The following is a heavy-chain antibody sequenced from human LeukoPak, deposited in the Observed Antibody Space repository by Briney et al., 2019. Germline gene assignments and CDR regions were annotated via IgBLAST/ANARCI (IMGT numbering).Heavy chain of an antibody. J-gene: IGHJ5*02. CDR1: GGSISGFY. CDR2: IYYSGST. CDR3: ARGCSAGTPHNWFDP. D-gene: IGHD6-13*01. V-gene: IGHV4-59*01. Sequence: PSETLSLTCTVSGGSISGFYWSWIRQPPGKGLEWIGYIYYSGSTNYNPSLKSRVTISVDTSKNQFSLKLSSVTAADTAVYYCARGCSAGTPHNWFDPWGQGTLVTVSS.